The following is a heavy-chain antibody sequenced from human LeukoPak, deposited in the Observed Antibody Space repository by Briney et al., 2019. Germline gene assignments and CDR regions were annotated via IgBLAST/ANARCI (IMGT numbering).Heavy chain of an antibody. J-gene: IGHJ3*02. V-gene: IGHV1-2*02. D-gene: IGHD3-10*01. CDR3: ARAAGIIGDASDI. CDR2: INPNSGGT. Sequence: ASVKVSYKASGYTFTGYYMHWVRQAPGQGLEWMGWINPNSGGTNYAQKFQGRVTMTRDTSISTAYMELSRLRSDDTAVYYCARAAGIIGDASDIWGQGTMVTVSS. CDR1: GYTFTGYY.